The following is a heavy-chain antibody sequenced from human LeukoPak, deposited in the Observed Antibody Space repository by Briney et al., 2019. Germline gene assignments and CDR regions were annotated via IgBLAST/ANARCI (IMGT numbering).Heavy chain of an antibody. CDR1: GGSVSSGSYY. CDR3: ARNSGSLIY. J-gene: IGHJ4*02. CDR2: IYYSGST. D-gene: IGHD1-26*01. Sequence: SETLSLTCTVSGGSVSSGSYYWIWHPPPPGQGLVWFGYIYYSGSTNYNPSLKSRVTISVDTSKSPFPLPLSSVTAAATAVYYSARNSGSLIYWGQGTLVTVSA. V-gene: IGHV4-61*01.